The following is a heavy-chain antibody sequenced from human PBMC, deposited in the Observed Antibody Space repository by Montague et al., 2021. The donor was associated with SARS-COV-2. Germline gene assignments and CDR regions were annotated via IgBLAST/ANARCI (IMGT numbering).Heavy chain of an antibody. Sequence: SLRLSCAASGFTFSNHWMHWVRQPPGKGLVWVSRITTDVTNTAYADSVKGRFTVSRDNAKNTLYLQMNSLRVEDTAVYYCARDKGAATPFDPWGQGTLVTVSS. CDR1: GFTFSNHW. D-gene: IGHD4/OR15-4a*01. J-gene: IGHJ5*02. V-gene: IGHV3-74*03. CDR3: ARDKGAATPFDP. CDR2: ITTDVTNT.